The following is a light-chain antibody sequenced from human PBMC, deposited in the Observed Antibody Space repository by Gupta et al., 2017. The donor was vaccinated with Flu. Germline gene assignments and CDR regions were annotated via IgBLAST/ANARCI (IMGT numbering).Light chain of an antibody. CDR3: QHYQPFPVT. J-gene: IGKJ1*01. Sequence: DIQLTQFPATLSASAGDTVTLTCRASQSVGPWVAWYHQKPGGPPKLLMYKTSILEIGVSSRFSGSGSGTEFTLTISGLQPDDFGTYVCQHYQPFPVTFGQGTRV. CDR1: QSVGPW. V-gene: IGKV1-5*03. CDR2: KTS.